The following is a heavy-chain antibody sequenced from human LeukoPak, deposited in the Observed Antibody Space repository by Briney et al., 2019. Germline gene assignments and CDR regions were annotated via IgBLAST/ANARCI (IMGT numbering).Heavy chain of an antibody. Sequence: ASVEVSFKASGYTFTGYYMHWVRQAPGQGLEWMGWINPNSGGTNYAQKFQGWVTMTRDTSISTAYMELSRLRSDDTAVYYCARGMPLYYYYGMDVWGQGTTVTVSS. D-gene: IGHD2-2*01. V-gene: IGHV1-2*04. CDR1: GYTFTGYY. J-gene: IGHJ6*02. CDR2: INPNSGGT. CDR3: ARGMPLYYYYGMDV.